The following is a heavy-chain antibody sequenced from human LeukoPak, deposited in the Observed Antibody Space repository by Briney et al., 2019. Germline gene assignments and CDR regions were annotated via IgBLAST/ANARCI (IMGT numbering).Heavy chain of an antibody. CDR1: GYTFTGYY. CDR2: INPNSGDT. V-gene: IGHV1-2*02. D-gene: IGHD5-24*01. CDR3: ARAGDGYGFDY. Sequence: GASVKVSCKASGYTFTGYYMHWVRQAPGQGLEWMGWINPNSGDTKYAQKFQGRVTMTRDTSTSTAYMELSSLRSEDTAVYYCARAGDGYGFDYWGQGTLVTVSS. J-gene: IGHJ4*02.